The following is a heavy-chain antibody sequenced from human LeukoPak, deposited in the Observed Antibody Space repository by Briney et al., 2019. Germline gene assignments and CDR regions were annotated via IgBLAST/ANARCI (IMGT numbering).Heavy chain of an antibody. CDR3: ARRWFGEFHHDAFDI. CDR1: GYRFTSYW. D-gene: IGHD3-10*01. CDR2: IYPGDSET. J-gene: IGHJ3*02. Sequence: GEALKISCKGSGYRFTSYWIGWGRPMPGKGVGWMGIIYPGDSETRYSPSFQGQVTISADKSISTAYLQWSSLKASDTAMYYCARRWFGEFHHDAFDIWGQGTMVTVSS. V-gene: IGHV5-51*01.